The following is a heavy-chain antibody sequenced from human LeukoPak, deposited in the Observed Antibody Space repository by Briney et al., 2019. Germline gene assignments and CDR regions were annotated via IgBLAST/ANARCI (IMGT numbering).Heavy chain of an antibody. CDR3: AKDHDYGGNPGTWFDP. CDR2: IYSGGST. Sequence: GGSLRLSCAASGFTVSSNYMSWVRQAPGKGLEWVSVIYSGGSTYYADSVKGRFTISRDNPKNTLYLQMNSLTVEDTAVYFCAKDHDYGGNPGTWFDPWGQGTLVTVSS. J-gene: IGHJ5*02. CDR1: GFTVSSNY. D-gene: IGHD4-23*01. V-gene: IGHV3-53*01.